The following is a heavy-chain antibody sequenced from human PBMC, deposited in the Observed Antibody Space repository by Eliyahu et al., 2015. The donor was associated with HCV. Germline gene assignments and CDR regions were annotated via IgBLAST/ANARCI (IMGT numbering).Heavy chain of an antibody. D-gene: IGHD3-22*01. CDR2: INWDSRGI. CDR3: VKAGVPYYSDDSGFSDYFDY. V-gene: IGHV3-9*01. Sequence: VRLVESGGGLVQPGGSLRLSCSTSXFTLXDYAMHWVRQGPGKGLEWVXRINWDSRGIFYADSVKGRFTVSRDNAENSLYLQMSSLRPEDTTLYYCVKAGVPYYSDDSGFSDYFDYWDQGSLVTVSS. J-gene: IGHJ4*02. CDR1: XFTLXDYA.